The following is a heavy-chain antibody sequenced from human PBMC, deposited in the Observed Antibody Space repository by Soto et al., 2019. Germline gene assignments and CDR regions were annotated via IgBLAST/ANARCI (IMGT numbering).Heavy chain of an antibody. CDR2: ISYDGSNK. CDR1: GFTFSSYG. Sequence: GGSLRLSCAASGFTFSSYGMHWVRQAPGKGLEWVAVISYDGSNKYYADSVKGRFTISRDNSKNTLYLQMNSLGAEDTAVYYCAKDGVRVAGTSYYYYYYMDVWGKGTTVTVSS. V-gene: IGHV3-30*18. CDR3: AKDGVRVAGTSYYYYYYMDV. J-gene: IGHJ6*03. D-gene: IGHD6-19*01.